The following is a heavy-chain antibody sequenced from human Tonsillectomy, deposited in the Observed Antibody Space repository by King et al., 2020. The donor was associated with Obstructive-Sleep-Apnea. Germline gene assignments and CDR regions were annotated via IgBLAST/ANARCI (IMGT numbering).Heavy chain of an antibody. V-gene: IGHV3-66*01. J-gene: IGHJ4*02. CDR1: GFTVSSSY. Sequence: VQLVESGGGLVQPGGSLRLSCAVSGFTVSSSYMNWVRQAPGKGLEWVSVIYSGGTTYYADSVKGRFTISRDNSKNTLYLQMNSLRAADTAVYYCARGNFPTVTAFYYFDYWGQGTLVTVSS. CDR3: ARGNFPTVTAFYYFDY. D-gene: IGHD4-17*01. CDR2: IYSGGTT.